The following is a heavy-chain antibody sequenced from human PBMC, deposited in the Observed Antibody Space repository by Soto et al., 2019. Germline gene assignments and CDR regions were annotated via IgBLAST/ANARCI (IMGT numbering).Heavy chain of an antibody. D-gene: IGHD1-1*01. CDR2: IYPYDSDT. Sequence: PGESLKISCQGSGYTFSRYWIGWVRQMPGKGLEWMGIIYPYDSDTKYNPSFEGHVTISADKSFSTAYLQWSSLKASDTAMYYCARLHWSQQGMDVWGQGTTVTVSS. J-gene: IGHJ6*02. CDR1: GYTFSRYW. V-gene: IGHV5-51*01. CDR3: ARLHWSQQGMDV.